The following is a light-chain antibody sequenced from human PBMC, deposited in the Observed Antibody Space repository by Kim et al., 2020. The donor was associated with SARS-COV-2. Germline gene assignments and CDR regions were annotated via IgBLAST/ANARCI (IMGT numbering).Light chain of an antibody. Sequence: SYELTQPPSLSVFPGQTASITCSGHKLGDKYSSWYQQRPGQSPVMVIYRDTKRPSGIPERFSGSNSGNTATLTISGTQAMDEADYYCQAWDSSILFGGGTQLKVL. J-gene: IGLJ2*01. V-gene: IGLV3-1*01. CDR3: QAWDSSIL. CDR2: RDT. CDR1: KLGDKY.